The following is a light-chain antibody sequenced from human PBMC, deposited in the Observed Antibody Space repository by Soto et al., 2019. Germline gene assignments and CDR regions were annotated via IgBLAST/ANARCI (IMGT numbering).Light chain of an antibody. V-gene: IGLV2-23*02. Sequence: QSVLTQPASVSGSPGQSITISCTGTSSDVGSYNLVSWYQQHPGKAPKLMIYGVNKRPSGVSNRFSGSKSGNTASLTISGLQAEDEADYYCCSYAGSSTFEFGGGTKLTVL. CDR1: SSDVGSYNL. CDR2: GVN. J-gene: IGLJ2*01. CDR3: CSYAGSSTFE.